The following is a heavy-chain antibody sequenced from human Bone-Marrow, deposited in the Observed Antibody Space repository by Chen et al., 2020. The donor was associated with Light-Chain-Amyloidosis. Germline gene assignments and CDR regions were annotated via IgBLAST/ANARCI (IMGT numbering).Heavy chain of an antibody. D-gene: IGHD1-7*01. J-gene: IGHJ3*02. CDR2: VSASGGST. V-gene: IGHV3-23*01. CDR3: AKVAVWNYPDDAFDI. CDR1: GFTFSRYS. Sequence: EEQLLESGGDLVQPGGSLRLSCAASGFTFSRYSLAWVRQAPGKGLEWLSDVSASGGSTFYADAVKGRFTISRDNSKNTLYLQMNSLRAEDTAVYYCAKVAVWNYPDDAFDIWGQGTMVTVSS.